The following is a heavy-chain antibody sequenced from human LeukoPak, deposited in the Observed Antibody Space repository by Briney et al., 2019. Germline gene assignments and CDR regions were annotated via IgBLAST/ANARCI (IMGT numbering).Heavy chain of an antibody. CDR2: IKQDGSEK. Sequence: GGSLRLSCAASGFTFSSYWMSWVRQAPGKGLEWVANIKQDGSEKYYVDSVKGRFTISRDNAKNSLYLQMNSLRAEDTAVYCCARVPPYDFWSGCKYGMDVWGQGTTVTVSS. V-gene: IGHV3-7*01. D-gene: IGHD3-3*01. CDR1: GFTFSSYW. CDR3: ARVPPYDFWSGCKYGMDV. J-gene: IGHJ6*02.